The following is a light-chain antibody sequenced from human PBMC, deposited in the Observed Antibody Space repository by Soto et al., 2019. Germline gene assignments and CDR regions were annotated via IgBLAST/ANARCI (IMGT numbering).Light chain of an antibody. V-gene: IGKV3-11*01. J-gene: IGKJ5*01. CDR2: DAS. CDR3: QQRSNWPIT. Sequence: EIVLTQSPATLSLSPGERATLSCRASQSLSSYLAWYQQKPGQAPRPLIYDASNRATGTPARFSGSVSATDFTLTTSSLEPDDFAVYDCQQRSNWPITVGQGTRLEIK. CDR1: QSLSSY.